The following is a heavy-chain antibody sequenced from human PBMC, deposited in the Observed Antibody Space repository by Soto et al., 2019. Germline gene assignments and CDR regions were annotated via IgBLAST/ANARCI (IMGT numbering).Heavy chain of an antibody. D-gene: IGHD6-19*01. Sequence: SETLSLTCTVSGDSVTSGSYYWSWIRQPPGKGLEWIGNIYYSGSTDYNPSLKSRVTISVDTSKNHFSLKLSSVTAADTAVYYCARDSSGWPREYYYYGMDVWGQGTTVTVSS. V-gene: IGHV4-61*01. CDR2: IYYSGST. J-gene: IGHJ6*02. CDR3: ARDSSGWPREYYYYGMDV. CDR1: GDSVTSGSYY.